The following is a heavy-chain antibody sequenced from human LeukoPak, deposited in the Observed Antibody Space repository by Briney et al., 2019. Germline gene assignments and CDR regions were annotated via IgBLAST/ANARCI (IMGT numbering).Heavy chain of an antibody. V-gene: IGHV4-59*12. CDR3: ARLEIAAAGNRWFDP. Sequence: SETLSLTCTVSGGSITNYYWSWIRQPPGKGLEWIGFSYYNGNTNYNPSLKSRVTISVDMSKNQFSLKLSSVTAADTAVYYCARLEIAAAGNRWFDPWGQGTLVTVSS. D-gene: IGHD6-13*01. J-gene: IGHJ5*02. CDR2: SYYNGNT. CDR1: GGSITNYY.